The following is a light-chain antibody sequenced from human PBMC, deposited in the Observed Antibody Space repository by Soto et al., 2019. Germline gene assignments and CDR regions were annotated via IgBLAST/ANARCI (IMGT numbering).Light chain of an antibody. V-gene: IGKV1-16*01. Sequence: DIQMTQSPSSLSASVGDRVTMTCRASRDIKTYVAWFQQRPGKAPKSLIYLASTLHSGVPSRFSGSGSGTEFTLTINTLQPEDFATYYCRQYDSYPIAFGQGTRLE. CDR3: RQYDSYPIA. CDR2: LAS. CDR1: RDIKTY. J-gene: IGKJ5*01.